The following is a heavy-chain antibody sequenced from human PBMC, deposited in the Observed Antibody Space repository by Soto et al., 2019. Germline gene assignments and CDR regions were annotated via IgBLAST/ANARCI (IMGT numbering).Heavy chain of an antibody. CDR1: GLNFRAAG. V-gene: IGHV3-30*18. CDR2: ISSDGNNK. D-gene: IGHD3-10*01. CDR3: AKDKGVTSLDY. J-gene: IGHJ4*02. Sequence: QVQLVESGGGVVQPGRSLRLSCAASGLNFRAAGMHWVRQTPGKGLEWVAFISSDGNNKYYGDSVKGRFSISRDDSMNSLYLQMNTLRAEDSAVYYGAKDKGVTSLDYWGQGTLVTVSS.